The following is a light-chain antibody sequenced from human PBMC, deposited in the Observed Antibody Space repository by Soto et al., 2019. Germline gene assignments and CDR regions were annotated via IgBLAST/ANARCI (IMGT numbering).Light chain of an antibody. CDR2: DNN. J-gene: IGLJ2*01. CDR1: SSNIGNNF. V-gene: IGLV1-51*01. CDR3: GTWDSSLGAAL. Sequence: QSVLTQPPSLSAAPGQRVTISCSGSSSNIGNNFVSWYQQLPGTAPKLLIFDNNKRPSRIPDRFSGSKSGTSATLAIAGLQTGDEAHYYCGTWDSSLGAALFGGGTKVTVL.